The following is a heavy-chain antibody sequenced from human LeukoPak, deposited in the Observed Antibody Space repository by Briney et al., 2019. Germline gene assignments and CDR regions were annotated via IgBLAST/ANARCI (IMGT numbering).Heavy chain of an antibody. J-gene: IGHJ3*02. CDR3: ARQYYSYGNAFDI. CDR1: GFPFSSHG. Sequence: GGSLRLSCAGSGFPFSSHGMNWVRQAPGKGLEWVSVIYSGGSTYYADSVKGRFTISRDNSKNTLYLQMNSLRAEDTAVYYCARQYYSYGNAFDIWGQGTMVTVSS. V-gene: IGHV3-66*04. D-gene: IGHD5-18*01. CDR2: IYSGGST.